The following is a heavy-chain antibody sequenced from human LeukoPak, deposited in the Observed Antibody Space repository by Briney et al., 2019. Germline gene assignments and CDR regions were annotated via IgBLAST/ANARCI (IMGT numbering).Heavy chain of an antibody. J-gene: IGHJ6*01. D-gene: IGHD3-10*02. Sequence: AGGSLRLSCAASGFTFSSYEMNWVRQAPGNWLEWFSYISSSGSTIYYADSVRVRFTISRANAKNSLYLQLNSLRAEDTAVYYCAELGITMIGGVWGKGTTVTISS. CDR3: AELGITMIGGV. V-gene: IGHV3-48*03. CDR1: GFTFSSYE. CDR2: ISSSGSTI.